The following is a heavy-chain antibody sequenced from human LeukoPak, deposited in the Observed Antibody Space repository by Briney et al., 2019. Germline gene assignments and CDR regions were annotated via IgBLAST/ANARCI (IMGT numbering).Heavy chain of an antibody. CDR2: ISSDSGTI. V-gene: IGHV3-48*01. CDR3: ARAAQPGFDP. CDR1: GLTFSSYS. D-gene: IGHD1-14*01. J-gene: IGHJ5*02. Sequence: GGSLRLSCGASGLTFSSYSMNWVRQAPGKGLEWVPYISSDSGTIYQADSVKGRFTISRDNAKNSLYLQMNSLRAEDTAVYHCARAAQPGFDPWGQGTLVIVSS.